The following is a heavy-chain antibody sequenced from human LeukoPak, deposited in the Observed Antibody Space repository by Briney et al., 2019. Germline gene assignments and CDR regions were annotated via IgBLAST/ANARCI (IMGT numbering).Heavy chain of an antibody. CDR3: ARDGSESTGYYYAL. Sequence: GGSLRLSCAASGFTFTTYWMSWVRQAPGKGLEWVANIKQDGTEKYYVDSVKGRFTISRDNAKNTLYLQMNSLRAEDTAVYYCARDGSESTGYYYALWGQGTLVTVSS. D-gene: IGHD3-22*01. J-gene: IGHJ4*02. V-gene: IGHV3-7*01. CDR1: GFTFTTYW. CDR2: IKQDGTEK.